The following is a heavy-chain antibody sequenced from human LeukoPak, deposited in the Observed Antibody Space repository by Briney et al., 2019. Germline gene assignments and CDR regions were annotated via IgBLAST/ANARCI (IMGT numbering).Heavy chain of an antibody. CDR2: INPNSGGT. CDR3: ARAFYGSGSYSDWFDP. J-gene: IGHJ5*02. V-gene: IGHV1-2*06. D-gene: IGHD3-10*01. CDR1: GYTFTGYY. Sequence: GASVKVSCKASGYTFTGYYMHWVRQAPGQGLEWMGRINPNSGGTNYAQKFRSRVTMTRDTSISTAYMELSRLRSDDTAVYYCARAFYGSGSYSDWFDPWGQGTLVTVSS.